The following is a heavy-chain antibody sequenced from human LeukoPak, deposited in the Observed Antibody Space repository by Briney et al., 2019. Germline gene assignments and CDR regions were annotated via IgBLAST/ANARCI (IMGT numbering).Heavy chain of an antibody. CDR2: IYHSGST. D-gene: IGHD3-22*01. J-gene: IGHJ4*02. CDR1: GGSISSGGYY. Sequence: SETLSLTCAVSGGSISSGGYYWSWIRQPSGKGLEWIGYIYHSGSTYYNPSLKSRVTISVDRSKNQFSLKLSSVTAADTAVYYCARMSVSDYYDSSGYYYLDYWGQGTPVTVSS. V-gene: IGHV4-30-2*01. CDR3: ARMSVSDYYDSSGYYYLDY.